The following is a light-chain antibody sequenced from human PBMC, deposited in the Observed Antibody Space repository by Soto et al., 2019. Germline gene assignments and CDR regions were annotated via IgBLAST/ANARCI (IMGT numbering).Light chain of an antibody. V-gene: IGKV1-39*01. CDR1: QSISKS. J-gene: IGKJ2*01. CDR2: VAS. Sequence: DIQMTQSPSSLSASVGDRVTITCRASQSISKSLNWYQQKPGRAPTLLISVASTLHSGVQSRFSGSGSGTDFTLTISSLQREDFATYYCQQSYSTPPMYTFGQGTKLEIK. CDR3: QQSYSTPPMYT.